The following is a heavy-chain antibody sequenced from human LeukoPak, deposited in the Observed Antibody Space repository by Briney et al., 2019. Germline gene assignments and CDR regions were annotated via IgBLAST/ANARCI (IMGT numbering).Heavy chain of an antibody. V-gene: IGHV4-4*07. CDR2: VYTSGSI. J-gene: IGHJ6*03. D-gene: IGHD1-1*01. CDR1: GGSISSYY. CDR3: AGETGTRLDRVYFYYMDV. Sequence: PSETLPLTCTVSGGSISSYYWSWIRQPAGKGLEWIGRVYTSGSIYYNPSLTSRVTMSVDTSKNHFSLKLSSVTAADTAVYYCAGETGTRLDRVYFYYMDVWGKGTTVTVSS.